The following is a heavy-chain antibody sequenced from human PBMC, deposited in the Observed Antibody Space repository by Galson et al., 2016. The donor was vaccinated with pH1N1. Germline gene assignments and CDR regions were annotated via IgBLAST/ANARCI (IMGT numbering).Heavy chain of an antibody. Sequence: SLRLSCAASGFNFKTYEMHWVRQAPGKGLEWVSYIIGSGSITNYADSVRGRFTISRDNAKNSLFLQMDSLRAEDTAIYYCVREIRDDYNYGNFDYWGQGTRVTVSS. CDR2: IIGSGSIT. D-gene: IGHD5-24*01. V-gene: IGHV3-48*03. CDR1: GFNFKTYE. J-gene: IGHJ4*02. CDR3: VREIRDDYNYGNFDY.